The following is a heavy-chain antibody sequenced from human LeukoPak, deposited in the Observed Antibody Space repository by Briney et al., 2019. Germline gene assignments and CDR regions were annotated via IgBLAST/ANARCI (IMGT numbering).Heavy chain of an antibody. Sequence: PSETLSLTRTVSGRSISSSSYYWGWIRQPPGKGLEWIGSIYYSGSTYYNPSLKSRLTISVDTSKKQFSLKLSSVTAADTAVYYCAREKIGYYDGSGRGWFDPWGQGTLVTVSS. J-gene: IGHJ5*02. CDR1: GRSISSSSYY. D-gene: IGHD3-22*01. V-gene: IGHV4-39*07. CDR2: IYYSGST. CDR3: AREKIGYYDGSGRGWFDP.